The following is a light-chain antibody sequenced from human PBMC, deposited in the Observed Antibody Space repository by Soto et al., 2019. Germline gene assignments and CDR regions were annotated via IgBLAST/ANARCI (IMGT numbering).Light chain of an antibody. CDR1: SSDVGGYNY. J-gene: IGLJ3*02. V-gene: IGLV2-14*01. CDR2: EVT. CDR3: SSYTSSTTRV. Sequence: QSALTQPASVSGSPGQSITISCTGTSSDVGGYNYVSWYQQHPGKAPKVMIYEVTNRPSGVSNRFSGSKSGNTASLTISGLQAEDEADYYSSSYTSSTTRVFGGGTKVTVL.